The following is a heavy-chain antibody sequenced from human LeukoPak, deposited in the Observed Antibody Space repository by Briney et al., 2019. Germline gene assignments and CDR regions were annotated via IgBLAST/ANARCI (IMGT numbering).Heavy chain of an antibody. D-gene: IGHD3-9*01. CDR1: GGSISSYN. CDR2: TYYNRNT. V-gene: IGHV4-59*01. CDR3: VRGLLRYFDWSHYYHHAMDV. J-gene: IGHJ6*02. Sequence: SETLSLTCTVSGGSISSYNWSWIRQPPGKGLEWVGYTYYNRNTNYNPSLKSRVTISVDTSKDQFSLKLSSVTAADTAVYYCVRGLLRYFDWSHYYHHAMDVWGQGTTVTVFS.